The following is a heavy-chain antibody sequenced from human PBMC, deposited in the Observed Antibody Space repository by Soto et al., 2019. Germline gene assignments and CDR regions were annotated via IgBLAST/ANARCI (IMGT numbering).Heavy chain of an antibody. D-gene: IGHD1-1*01. V-gene: IGHV1-8*01. CDR2: MNGDRDNT. CDR3: ARRTIAHWYFDL. Sequence: ASVQVSCKASGYTFTSYDINWLRLAPGQGLEWMGWMNGDRDNTGCAQKFQGRLTMTKDTSKSTAYMELSSLTSEDTAVYYCARRTIAHWYFDLWGRGTLVTVSS. J-gene: IGHJ2*01. CDR1: GYTFTSYD.